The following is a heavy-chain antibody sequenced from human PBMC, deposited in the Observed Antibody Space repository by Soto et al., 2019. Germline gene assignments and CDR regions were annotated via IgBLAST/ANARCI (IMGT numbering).Heavy chain of an antibody. V-gene: IGHV3-30-3*01. CDR1: GFTFSSFA. CDR2: ISLDGSNK. D-gene: IGHD3-9*01. CDR3: ARARYDFLTGYPYFDY. Sequence: GGSLRLSCAASGFTFSSFAMHWVRQAPGKGLEWVAVISLDGSNKYYADSVKGRFTISRDISKNTLHLQMNSLRVEDTAMYYCARARYDFLTGYPYFDYWGQGTLVTVSS. J-gene: IGHJ4*02.